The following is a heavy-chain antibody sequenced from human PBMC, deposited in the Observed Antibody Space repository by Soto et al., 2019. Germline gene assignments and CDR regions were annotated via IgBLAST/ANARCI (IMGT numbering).Heavy chain of an antibody. CDR2: IYPGDSDT. V-gene: IGHV5-51*01. D-gene: IGHD5-18*01. Sequence: PGESLKISCKGSGYSFTSYWIGWVRQMPGKGLEWMGIIYPGDSDTRYSPSFQGQVTISADKSISTAYLQWSSLKASDTAMYYCARLGYSRGYYYYGMDVWGQGTTVTVSS. J-gene: IGHJ6*02. CDR1: GYSFTSYW. CDR3: ARLGYSRGYYYYGMDV.